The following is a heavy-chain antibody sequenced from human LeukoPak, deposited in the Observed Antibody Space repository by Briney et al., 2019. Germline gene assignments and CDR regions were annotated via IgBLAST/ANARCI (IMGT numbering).Heavy chain of an antibody. Sequence: GGPLRLSCAASGFTFSSYEMNWVRQAPGKGLERVGFIRSKAYGGTTEYAASVKGRFTISRDDSKSIAYLQMNSLKTEDTAVYYCTRGRTEGVFWGQGTLVTVSP. V-gene: IGHV3-49*04. CDR3: TRGRTEGVF. CDR2: IRSKAYGGTT. D-gene: IGHD1-14*01. CDR1: GFTFSSYE. J-gene: IGHJ4*02.